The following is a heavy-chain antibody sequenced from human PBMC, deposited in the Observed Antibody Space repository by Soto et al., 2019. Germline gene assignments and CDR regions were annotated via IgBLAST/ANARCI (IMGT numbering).Heavy chain of an antibody. J-gene: IGHJ4*02. Sequence: GGSLRLSCAASGFTFSSYGMHWVRQAPGKGLEWVAVISYDGSNKYYADSVKGRFTISRDNSKNTLYLQMNSLRAEDTAVYYCAKGAVAGPARNWGQGTLVTVSS. CDR3: AKGAVAGPARN. V-gene: IGHV3-30*18. D-gene: IGHD6-19*01. CDR1: GFTFSSYG. CDR2: ISYDGSNK.